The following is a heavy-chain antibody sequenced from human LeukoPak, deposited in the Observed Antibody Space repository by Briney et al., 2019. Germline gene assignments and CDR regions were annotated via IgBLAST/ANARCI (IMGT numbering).Heavy chain of an antibody. Sequence: GGSLRLSCAASGFTFNTYAMHWVRQAPGKGLEWVAFIRYDGSNKYYADSVKGRFTISRDNSKNTVYLQMNSPRAEDTAVYYCAKAYGYSTSWSLDYWGQGTLVTVSS. J-gene: IGHJ4*02. V-gene: IGHV3-30*02. D-gene: IGHD6-13*01. CDR2: IRYDGSNK. CDR3: AKAYGYSTSWSLDY. CDR1: GFTFNTYA.